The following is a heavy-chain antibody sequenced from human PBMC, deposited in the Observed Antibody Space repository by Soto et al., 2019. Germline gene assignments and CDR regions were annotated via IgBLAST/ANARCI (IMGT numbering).Heavy chain of an antibody. V-gene: IGHV3-23*01. CDR1: GFSFNTYA. CDR2: ISGSGRTT. Sequence: PGGSLRLSCDASGFSFNTYAMPWVRQAPGKGLEWVSVISGSGRTTYSADSVKGRFTISRDNSKNTLYLQMSSLRVDDTAVYYCAKNGGEHDYGDYAGIEYWGQGTLVTVSS. D-gene: IGHD4-17*01. CDR3: AKNGGEHDYGDYAGIEY. J-gene: IGHJ4*02.